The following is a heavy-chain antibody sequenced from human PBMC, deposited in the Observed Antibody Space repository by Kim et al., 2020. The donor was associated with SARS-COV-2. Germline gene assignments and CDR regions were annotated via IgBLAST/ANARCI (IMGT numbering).Heavy chain of an antibody. CDR1: GGSISSSSYY. CDR2: IYYSGST. D-gene: IGHD3-10*01. V-gene: IGHV4-39*07. Sequence: SETLSLTCTVSGGSISSSSYYWGWIRQPPGKGLEWIGSIYYSGSTYYNPSLKSRVTISVDTSKNQFSLKLSSVTAADTAVYYCARETGSGSYYTKGGEDYWGQGTLVTVSS. J-gene: IGHJ4*02. CDR3: ARETGSGSYYTKGGEDY.